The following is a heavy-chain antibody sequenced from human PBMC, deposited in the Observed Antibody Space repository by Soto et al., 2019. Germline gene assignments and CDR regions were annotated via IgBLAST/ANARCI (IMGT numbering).Heavy chain of an antibody. D-gene: IGHD2-2*02. CDR3: ASTDCSSASCYINYSGMDV. J-gene: IGHJ6*02. CDR1: GLTFSRYW. CDR2: IKQDGSER. Sequence: PGGSLRLSCAASGLTFSRYWMTWVRQAPGKGLEWVASIKQDGSERYYVDSVKGRFTISRDNTKNSVYLQMNSLRAEDTAVYYCASTDCSSASCYINYSGMDVWGQGTTVNVSS. V-gene: IGHV3-7*05.